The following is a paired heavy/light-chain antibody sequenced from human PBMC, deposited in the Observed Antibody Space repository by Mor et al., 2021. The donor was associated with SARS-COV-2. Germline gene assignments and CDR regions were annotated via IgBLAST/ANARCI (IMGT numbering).Light chain of an antibody. CDR2: LGS. CDR1: QSLLHSNGYNY. V-gene: IGKV2-28*01. Sequence: DIVMTQSPLSLPVTPGEPASISCRSSQSLLHSNGYNYLDWYLQKPGQSPQLLIYLGSNRASGVPDRFSGSGSGTDFTLKISRVEAEDVGVYYCMQALQAPYTFGQGTNLEI. CDR3: MQALQAPYT. J-gene: IGKJ2*01.
Heavy chain of an antibody. CDR3: ARDWALIQGVMPHFDF. CDR1: GYSFTSYS. Sequence: HVQLVQSGAEVKKPGASVKVSCKASGYSFTSYSIHWMRQAPGQGLEWMGWINAGNDNTEYSQKFQGRVTITRDTSASTAYLELSSLRSEDTAVYYCARDWALIQGVMPHFDFWGQGTLVTVSS. CDR2: INAGNDNT. V-gene: IGHV1-3*01. J-gene: IGHJ4*02. D-gene: IGHD3-16*01.